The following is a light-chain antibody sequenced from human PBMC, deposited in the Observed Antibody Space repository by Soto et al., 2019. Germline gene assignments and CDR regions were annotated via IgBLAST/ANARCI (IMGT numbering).Light chain of an antibody. V-gene: IGKV4-1*01. CDR1: QSLLYGGNDRNY. CDR2: WAS. CDR3: QQYYTTPQT. J-gene: IGKJ2*01. Sequence: DIVMTQSPDSLAVSLGERANIDCKSSQSLLYGGNDRNYLAWYQHKPGQSPKLIMYWASTREAGVPDRFSGSGSGTHFTLTISSLQAEDVAVYYCQQYYTTPQTFGQGTKLEIK.